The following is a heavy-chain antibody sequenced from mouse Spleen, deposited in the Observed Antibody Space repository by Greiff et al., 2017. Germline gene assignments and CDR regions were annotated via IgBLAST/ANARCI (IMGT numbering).Heavy chain of an antibody. CDR3: ARHGNYGYWYFDV. V-gene: IGHV5-9-2*01. Sequence: EVQVVESGGGLVKPGGSLKLSCAASGFTFSSYGMSWVRQTPEKRLEWVATISGGGSYTYYPDSVKGRFTISRDNAKNNLYLQMSSLRSEDTALYYCARHGNYGYWYFDVWGAGTTVTVSS. CDR1: GFTFSSYG. D-gene: IGHD2-1*01. J-gene: IGHJ1*01. CDR2: ISGGGSYT.